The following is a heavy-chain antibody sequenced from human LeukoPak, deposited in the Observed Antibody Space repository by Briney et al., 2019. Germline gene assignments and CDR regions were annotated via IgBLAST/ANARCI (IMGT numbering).Heavy chain of an antibody. CDR3: VSPRGFSYGYFDY. V-gene: IGHV4-39*01. D-gene: IGHD5-18*01. CDR1: GGSISSSSAY. Sequence: SETLSLTCTVSGGSISSSSAYWGWIRQPPGKGLEWIGSIYYSKNTYYNPSLKSRVTISADTSKNQFSLTLGSVSATDTAVYYCVSPRGFSYGYFDYRGQGTLGTVSS. J-gene: IGHJ4*02. CDR2: IYYSKNT.